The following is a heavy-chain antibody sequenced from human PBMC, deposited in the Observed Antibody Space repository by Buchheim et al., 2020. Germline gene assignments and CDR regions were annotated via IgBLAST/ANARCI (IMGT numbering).Heavy chain of an antibody. CDR1: GFTFSSYA. J-gene: IGHJ6*02. CDR3: ARDRAVAGTDYYYGMDV. D-gene: IGHD6-19*01. CDR2: ISYDGSNK. Sequence: QVQLVESGGGVVQPGRSLRLSCAASGFTFSSYAMHWVRQAPGKGLEWVAVISYDGSNKYYADYVKGRFTISRDNSKKTLCLQMNSLRAEDTAVYYCARDRAVAGTDYYYGMDVWGQGTT. V-gene: IGHV3-30-3*01.